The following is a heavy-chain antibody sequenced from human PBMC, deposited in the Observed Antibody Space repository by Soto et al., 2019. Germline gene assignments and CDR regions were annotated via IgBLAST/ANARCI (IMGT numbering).Heavy chain of an antibody. V-gene: IGHV3-30-3*01. D-gene: IGHD3-10*01. CDR3: ARDHYGLDY. Sequence: GGSLRLSCAASGFTFSSYAMHWVRQAPGKGLEWVAVISYDGSNKYYADSVKGRFTISRDNSKNTLYLQMNSLRAEDTAVYYCARDHYGLDYWGQGTLVTVSS. J-gene: IGHJ4*02. CDR2: ISYDGSNK. CDR1: GFTFSSYA.